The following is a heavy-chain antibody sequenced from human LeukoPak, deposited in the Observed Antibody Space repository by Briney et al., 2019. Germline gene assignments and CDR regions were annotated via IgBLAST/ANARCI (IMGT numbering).Heavy chain of an antibody. D-gene: IGHD3-10*01. Sequence: PSETLSLTCTVSGGSVSSYYWSWIRLPPGKGLEWIGYIYYTGSTNYNPSLKSRVTISVDTSKSQFSLKLSSVTAADTAVYYCAREGEATAVRGAFDIWGQGTMVTVSS. CDR1: GGSVSSYY. J-gene: IGHJ3*02. V-gene: IGHV4-59*02. CDR3: AREGEATAVRGAFDI. CDR2: IYYTGST.